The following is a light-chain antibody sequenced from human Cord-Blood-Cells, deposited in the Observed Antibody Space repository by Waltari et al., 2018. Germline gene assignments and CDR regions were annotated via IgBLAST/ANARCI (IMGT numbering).Light chain of an antibody. J-gene: IGKJ3*01. V-gene: IGKV3-20*01. CDR3: QQYGSSPLT. CDR2: GAS. Sequence: EIALTQSPGTLSLSPGERATISCRASQSVSSSYLAWYQRKPGQAPRLLIYGASSRATGLPDRFSGSGSGTDFTLTISRLEPEDFAVYYCQQYGSSPLTFGPGTKVDIK. CDR1: QSVSSSY.